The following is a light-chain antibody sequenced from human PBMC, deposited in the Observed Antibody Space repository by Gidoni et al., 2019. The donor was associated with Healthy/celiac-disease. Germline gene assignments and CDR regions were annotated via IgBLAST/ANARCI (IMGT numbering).Light chain of an antibody. CDR3: QQLNSYPRIT. J-gene: IGKJ5*01. Sequence: IQLTQSPSFLSASVGDSVTITCRASQGISSYLAWYQQKPGKAPKLLIYAASTLQSGVPSRFSGSGSGTEFTLTISSLQPEDFATYYCQQLNSYPRITFGQGTRLEIK. V-gene: IGKV1-9*01. CDR1: QGISSY. CDR2: AAS.